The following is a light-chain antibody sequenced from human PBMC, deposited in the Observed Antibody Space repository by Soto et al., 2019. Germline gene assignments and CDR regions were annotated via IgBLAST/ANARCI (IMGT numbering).Light chain of an antibody. CDR1: SGSIGSNY. V-gene: IGLV6-57*04. Sequence: NFMLTQPHSVSESPGKTVTISCTRSSGSIGSNYVQWYQQRPGSAPTTIIYEDNRRPSGVPDRFSGSSDSSSNSASLTISGLQTEHEADYYCQSYDNSNQIFGGGTKVTVL. CDR3: QSYDNSNQI. J-gene: IGLJ2*01. CDR2: EDN.